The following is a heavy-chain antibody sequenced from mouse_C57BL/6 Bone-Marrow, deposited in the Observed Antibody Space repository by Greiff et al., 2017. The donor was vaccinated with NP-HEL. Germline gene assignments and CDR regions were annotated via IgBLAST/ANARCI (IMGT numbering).Heavy chain of an antibody. CDR3: AEVRGWYFDV. Sequence: LQQSGASVKISCKASGYAFSSYWMNWVKQRPGKGLEWIGQIYPGDGDTNYNGKFKGKATLTADKSSSTAYMQLSSLTSEDSAVYFCAEVRGWYFDVWGTGTTVTVSS. CDR2: IYPGDGDT. CDR1: GYAFSSYW. V-gene: IGHV1-80*01. J-gene: IGHJ1*03.